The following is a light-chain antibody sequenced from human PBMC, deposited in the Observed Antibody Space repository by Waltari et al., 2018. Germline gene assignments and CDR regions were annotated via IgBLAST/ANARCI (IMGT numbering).Light chain of an antibody. Sequence: QSALTQPPSASRSPGQSVTIPCTGTGTGGSVSWYQQHPGKAPKPLIYEVNKRPSGVPDRFSGSKSGNTASLTVSGLQAEDEGDYYCSSDAVSNNFYDFGTGTKVTVL. CDR2: EVN. J-gene: IGLJ1*01. CDR3: SSDAVSNNFYD. CDR1: GTGGS. V-gene: IGLV2-8*02.